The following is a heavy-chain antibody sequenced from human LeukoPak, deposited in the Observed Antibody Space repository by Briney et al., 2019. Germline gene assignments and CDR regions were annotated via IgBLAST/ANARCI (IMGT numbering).Heavy chain of an antibody. V-gene: IGHV3-30-3*01. J-gene: IGHJ4*02. Sequence: GGSLRLSCAASGFTFSSYAMHWVRQAPGKGLEWVAVISYDGSNKYYADSVKGRFTISRDNSKNTLYLQMNSLRAEDTAVYYYARDLGYCTNGVCHTMFDYWGQGTLVAVSS. CDR3: ARDLGYCTNGVCHTMFDY. CDR2: ISYDGSNK. D-gene: IGHD2-8*01. CDR1: GFTFSSYA.